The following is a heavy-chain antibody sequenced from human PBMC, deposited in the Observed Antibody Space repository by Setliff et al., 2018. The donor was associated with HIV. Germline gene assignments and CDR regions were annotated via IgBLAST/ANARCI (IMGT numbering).Heavy chain of an antibody. V-gene: IGHV4-61*09. Sequence: SLTCTVSGGSISSGGYYWSWIRQPAGKGLEWIGHIYTSGSTKYNPSLKGRVTISVDTSKNQFSLNLSSVTAADTAFYYCATFSPRDAFDIWGQGTMVTVSS. J-gene: IGHJ3*02. CDR1: GGSISSGGYY. CDR2: IYTSGST. CDR3: ATFSPRDAFDI. D-gene: IGHD3-16*01.